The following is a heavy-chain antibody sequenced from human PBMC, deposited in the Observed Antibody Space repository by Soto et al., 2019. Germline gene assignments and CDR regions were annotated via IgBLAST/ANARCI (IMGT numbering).Heavy chain of an antibody. V-gene: IGHV3-72*01. CDR1: GFTFTEHF. Sequence: DVQVVESGGGLVQPRGSLRLSCVASGFTFTEHFMDWVRQAPGKGLEWVGRIRNGVYSYTADYAASVKGRFIISRDDSKNSVYLQMSSLRSDDTAMYHCASGSFSFPWGQGTLVTVSS. J-gene: IGHJ5*02. CDR2: IRNGVYSYTA. CDR3: ASGSFSFP.